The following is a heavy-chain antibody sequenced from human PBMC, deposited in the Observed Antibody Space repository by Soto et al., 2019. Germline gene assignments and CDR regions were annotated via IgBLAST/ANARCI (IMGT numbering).Heavy chain of an antibody. V-gene: IGHV3-48*01. Sequence: GGSLRLSCAASGFTFSSYSMNWVRQAPGKGLEWVSYISSSSSTIYYADSVKGRFTISRDNAKNSLYLQMNSLRAEDTAVYYCAREEYCSGCSCYNPTFLGSGAFGICGQGTMVTVSS. CDR2: ISSSSSTI. J-gene: IGHJ3*02. CDR1: GFTFSSYS. D-gene: IGHD2-15*01. CDR3: AREEYCSGCSCYNPTFLGSGAFGI.